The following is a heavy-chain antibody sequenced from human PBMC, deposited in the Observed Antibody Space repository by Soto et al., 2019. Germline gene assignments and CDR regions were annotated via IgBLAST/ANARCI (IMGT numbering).Heavy chain of an antibody. J-gene: IGHJ6*02. V-gene: IGHV3-30*18. D-gene: IGHD2-2*01. CDR1: GFTFSSYG. CDR3: AKGDCISTSCYVDGMDV. CDR2: ISYDGSNK. Sequence: QVQLVESGGGVVQPGRSLRLSCAASGFTFSSYGMHWVRQAPGKGLEWVAVISYDGSNKYYADSVKGRFTISRDNSKNTLYLQMNSLRAEDTAVYYCAKGDCISTSCYVDGMDVWGQGTTVTVSS.